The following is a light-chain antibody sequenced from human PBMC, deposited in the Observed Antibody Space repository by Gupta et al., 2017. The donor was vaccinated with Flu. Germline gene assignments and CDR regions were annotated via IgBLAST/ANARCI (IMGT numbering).Light chain of an antibody. Sequence: GEPASISCRSSQSLLHSNGYNYLDWYLQKPGQSPQLLIYLGSNRASGVPDRFSGSGSGTDFTLKISRVEAEEVGVYYCMQALQTPPGQWTFGQGTKVEIK. CDR1: QSLLHSNGYNY. J-gene: IGKJ1*01. V-gene: IGKV2-28*01. CDR3: MQALQTPPGQWT. CDR2: LGS.